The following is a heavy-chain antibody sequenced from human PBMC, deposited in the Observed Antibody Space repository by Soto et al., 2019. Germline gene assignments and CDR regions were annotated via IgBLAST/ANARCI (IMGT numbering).Heavy chain of an antibody. J-gene: IGHJ5*02. D-gene: IGHD3-16*02. CDR3: ARDVIPVRWFDP. CDR1: GYTFTTYG. Sequence: ASVKVSCKASGYTFTTYGISWVRQTPGQGLEWMGWISAYNGNTNYAQKLQGRVTMTTDTSTSTAYMELRSLRSDDTAVYYCARDVIPVRWFDPWGQGTLVTVSS. V-gene: IGHV1-18*01. CDR2: ISAYNGNT.